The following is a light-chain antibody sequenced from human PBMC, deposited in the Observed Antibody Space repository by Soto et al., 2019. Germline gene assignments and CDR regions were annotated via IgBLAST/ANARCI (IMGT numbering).Light chain of an antibody. Sequence: SYELTQPPSVSVAPGQTARIPCEGSSIGRKSVHWYQQKSGQAPMLVVYDDSDRPSGIPERFSGSNSENTATLTISRVEAGDAADFYCQVWDTSIYQYVFGSGTQLTVL. J-gene: IGLJ7*01. CDR2: DDS. CDR3: QVWDTSIYQYV. CDR1: SIGRKS. V-gene: IGLV3-21*02.